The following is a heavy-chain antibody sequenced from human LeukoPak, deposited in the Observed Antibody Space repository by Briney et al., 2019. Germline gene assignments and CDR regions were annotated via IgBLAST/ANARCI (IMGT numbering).Heavy chain of an antibody. D-gene: IGHD2-2*01. CDR2: IYYSGST. Sequence: SETLSLTCTVSGGSVSSGSYYWSWIRQPPGKGLEWIGYIYYSGSTNYNPSLKSRVTISVDTSKNQFSLKLSSVTAADTAVYYCAREYGPAAMFGYWGQGTLVTVTS. CDR3: AREYGPAAMFGY. J-gene: IGHJ4*02. CDR1: GGSVSSGSYY. V-gene: IGHV4-61*01.